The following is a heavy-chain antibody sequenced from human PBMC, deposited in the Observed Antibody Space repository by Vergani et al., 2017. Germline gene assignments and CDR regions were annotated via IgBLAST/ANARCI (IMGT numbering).Heavy chain of an antibody. CDR3: ARGGSDSSWYWVY. V-gene: IGHV3-7*01. J-gene: IGHJ4*02. D-gene: IGHD6-13*01. CDR1: GFTFSSYW. CDR2: INQGGSEK. Sequence: EVQLVESGGGLVQPGGSLGLSCVASGFTFSSYWMTWVRQAPGKGPEWVANINQGGSEKYYVDSVKGRFTISRDNAKNSLYLQMNSLRAEDTAVYYCARGGSDSSWYWVYWGQGTLVTVSS.